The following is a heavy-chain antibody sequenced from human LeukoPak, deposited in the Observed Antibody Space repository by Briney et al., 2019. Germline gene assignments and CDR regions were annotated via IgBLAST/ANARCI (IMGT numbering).Heavy chain of an antibody. CDR2: IYTSGST. J-gene: IGHJ4*02. V-gene: IGHV4-61*02. D-gene: IGHD3-3*01. CDR1: GGSISSGSYY. CDR3: ARQYYTGFFDY. Sequence: SQTLSLTCTVSGGSISSGSYYWSWIRQPAGKGLEWIGRIYTSGSTNYNPSLKSRVTISVDTSKNQFSLKLSSVTAADTAVYYCARQYYTGFFDYWGQGTLVTVSS.